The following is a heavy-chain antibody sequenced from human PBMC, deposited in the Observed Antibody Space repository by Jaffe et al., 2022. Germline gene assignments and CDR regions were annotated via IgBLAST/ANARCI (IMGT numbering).Heavy chain of an antibody. D-gene: IGHD3-16*02. Sequence: QVQLQESGPGLVKPSETLSLTCTVSGGSISSYYWSWIRQPPGKGLEWIGYIYYSGSTNYNPSLKSRVTISVDTSKNQFSLKLSSVTAADTAVYYCARVRLRLGELSFGAFDIWGQGTMVTVSS. CDR3: ARVRLRLGELSFGAFDI. V-gene: IGHV4-59*01. CDR1: GGSISSYY. CDR2: IYYSGST. J-gene: IGHJ3*02.